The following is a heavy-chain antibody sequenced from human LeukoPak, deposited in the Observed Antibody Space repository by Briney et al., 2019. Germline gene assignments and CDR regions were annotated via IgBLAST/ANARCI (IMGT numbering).Heavy chain of an antibody. CDR1: GGSISSSSNY. Sequence: PSETLSLTCTVSGGSISSSSNYWGWIRQPPGKGLEWIGSIYYSGSTYYNPSLKSRVTISVDTSKNQFSLKLSSVTAADTAVYYCARDLFTMVRGAGVYFDPWGQGTLVTVSS. CDR3: ARDLFTMVRGAGVYFDP. J-gene: IGHJ5*02. CDR2: IYYSGST. D-gene: IGHD3-10*01. V-gene: IGHV4-39*07.